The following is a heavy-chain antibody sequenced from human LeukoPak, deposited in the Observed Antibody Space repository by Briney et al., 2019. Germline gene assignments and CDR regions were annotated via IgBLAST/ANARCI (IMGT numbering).Heavy chain of an antibody. V-gene: IGHV3-23*01. Sequence: QSGGALRLSCAASGFTFSNYAMSWVRQAPGKGLEWVSANISRGGNTLYADSVKGRFTISRDNSKNTLYLQINSLRAEDTAVYYCAKDQAGGTYYSNYYCYGLDVWGQGTTVTVSS. J-gene: IGHJ6*02. CDR1: GFTFSNYA. CDR3: AKDQAGGTYYSNYYCYGLDV. D-gene: IGHD1-26*01. CDR2: NISRGGNT.